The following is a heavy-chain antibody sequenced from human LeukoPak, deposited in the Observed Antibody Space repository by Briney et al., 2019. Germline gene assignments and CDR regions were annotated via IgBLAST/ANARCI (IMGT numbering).Heavy chain of an antibody. D-gene: IGHD3-3*01. V-gene: IGHV1-69*06. J-gene: IGHJ6*03. Sequence: GASVTVSFTASGYTFTIYYMHWVRQAPGQGLEWMGGIIPIFGTANYAQKFQGRVTITADKSTSTAYMELSSLRSEDTAVYYCARGPILRFLEWSQRYYYYMDVWGKGTTVTVSS. CDR1: GYTFTIYY. CDR2: IIPIFGTA. CDR3: ARGPILRFLEWSQRYYYYMDV.